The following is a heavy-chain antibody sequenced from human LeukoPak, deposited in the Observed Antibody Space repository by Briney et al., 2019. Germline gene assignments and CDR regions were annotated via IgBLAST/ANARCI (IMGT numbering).Heavy chain of an antibody. J-gene: IGHJ2*01. CDR3: AKGRKWLVNWYFGL. CDR2: INHSGST. CDR1: GGSFSGYY. V-gene: IGHV4-34*01. Sequence: SETLSLTCAVYGGSFSGYYWSWIRQPPGKGLEWIGEINHSGSTNYNPSLKSRVTISVDTSKNQFSLKLSSVTAADTAVYYCAKGRKWLVNWYFGLWGRGTLVTVSS. D-gene: IGHD6-19*01.